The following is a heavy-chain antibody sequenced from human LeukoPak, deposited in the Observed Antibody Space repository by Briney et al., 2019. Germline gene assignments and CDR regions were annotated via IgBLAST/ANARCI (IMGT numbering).Heavy chain of an antibody. CDR3: ARTRFYYYNMDV. CDR2: MSGSGDST. V-gene: IGHV3-23*01. Sequence: GGSLRLSCAASGFTFKSYAMTWVRQAPGKGLEWASVMSGSGDSTYYAESVKGRFTTSRDNSKDTLFLQMNSLRAEDTAVYFCARTRFYYYNMDVWGKGTTVTVSS. J-gene: IGHJ6*03. CDR1: GFTFKSYA.